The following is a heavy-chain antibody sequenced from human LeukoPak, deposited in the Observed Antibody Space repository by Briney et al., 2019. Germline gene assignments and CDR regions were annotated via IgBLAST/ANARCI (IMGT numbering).Heavy chain of an antibody. CDR1: GGSISSYY. CDR2: IYYSGST. J-gene: IGHJ6*02. V-gene: IGHV4-59*01. CDR3: ARDRRFYDSSGTVYYDAMDV. D-gene: IGHD3-22*01. Sequence: SETLSLTCTVSGGSISSYYWGWIRQPPGKGLEWIGYIYYSGSTNYNPSLKSRVTISVDPSRDQFSLNLRSVTAADTAVYYCARDRRFYDSSGTVYYDAMDVWGQGTTVTVSS.